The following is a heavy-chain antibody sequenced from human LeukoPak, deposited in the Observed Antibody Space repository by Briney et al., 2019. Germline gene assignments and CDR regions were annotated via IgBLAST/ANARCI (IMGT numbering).Heavy chain of an antibody. CDR2: INPNSGGT. CDR3: ARDRRYCSSPSCESNWFDP. CDR1: GYTFTGYY. Sequence: ASVKVSCKASGYTFTGYYMHWARQAPGQGLEWMGWINPNSGGTNYAQKFQGRVTMTRDTSISTAYMELSRLRSDDTAVYYCARDRRYCSSPSCESNWFDPWGQGTLVTVSS. D-gene: IGHD2-2*01. V-gene: IGHV1-2*02. J-gene: IGHJ5*02.